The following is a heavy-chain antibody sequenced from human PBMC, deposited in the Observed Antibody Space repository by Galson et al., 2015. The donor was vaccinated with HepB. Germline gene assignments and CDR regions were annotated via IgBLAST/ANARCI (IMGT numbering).Heavy chain of an antibody. CDR2: MNPNSGNT. CDR1: GYTFTSYD. CDR3: ARGFGSGYSYGPYYFDY. J-gene: IGHJ4*02. Sequence: SVKVSCKASGYTFTSYDINWVRQATGQGLEWMGWMNPNSGNTGYAQKFQGRVTMTRNTSISTAYMELSSLRSEDTAVYYCARGFGSGYSYGPYYFDYWGQGTLVTVSS. V-gene: IGHV1-8*01. D-gene: IGHD5-18*01.